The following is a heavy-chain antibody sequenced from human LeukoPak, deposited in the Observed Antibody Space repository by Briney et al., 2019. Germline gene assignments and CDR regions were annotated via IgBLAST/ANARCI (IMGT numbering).Heavy chain of an antibody. J-gene: IGHJ5*02. V-gene: IGHV4-34*01. Sequence: SETLSLTCAVYGGSFSGYYWSWIRQPPGKGLEWIGEINHSGSTNYNPSLKSRVTISVDTSKNQFSLKLSSVTAADTAVYYCARDSVVVPAADNWFDPWGQGTLVTVSS. CDR2: INHSGST. CDR1: GGSFSGYY. D-gene: IGHD2-2*01. CDR3: ARDSVVVPAADNWFDP.